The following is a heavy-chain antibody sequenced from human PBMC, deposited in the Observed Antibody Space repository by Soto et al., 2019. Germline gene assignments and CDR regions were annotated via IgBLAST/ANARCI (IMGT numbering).Heavy chain of an antibody. CDR2: ISAYNGNT. J-gene: IGHJ6*02. CDR3: ARDKDRQRLGGNYYYGIDV. CDR1: GYTFTSYG. V-gene: IGHV1-18*01. D-gene: IGHD5-12*01. Sequence: ASVKVSCKASGYTFTSYGINWVRQAPGQGLEWMGWISAYNGNTNYAQKLQGRVTITTDTSTSTAYMELRSLRSDDTAVYYCARDKDRQRLGGNYYYGIDVWGQGTTVTVPS.